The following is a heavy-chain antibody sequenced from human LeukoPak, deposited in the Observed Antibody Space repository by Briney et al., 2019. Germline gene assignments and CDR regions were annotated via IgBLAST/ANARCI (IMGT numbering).Heavy chain of an antibody. Sequence: KASETLSLTCAVYGGSFSGYYWSWIRQPPGKGLEWIGEINHSGSTNYNPSLKSRVTISVDTSKNQFSLKLSSVTAADTAVYYCARAFNDILTGYYKWYYYYYMDVWGKGTTVTVSS. CDR3: ARAFNDILTGYYKWYYYYYMDV. V-gene: IGHV4-34*01. CDR1: GGSFSGYY. CDR2: INHSGST. D-gene: IGHD3-9*01. J-gene: IGHJ6*03.